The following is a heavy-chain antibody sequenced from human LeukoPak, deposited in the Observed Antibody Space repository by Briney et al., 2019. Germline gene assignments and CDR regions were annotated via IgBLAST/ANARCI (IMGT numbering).Heavy chain of an antibody. V-gene: IGHV4-59*01. J-gene: IGHJ4*02. CDR1: GGSISSYQ. CDR2: IYYSGST. D-gene: IGHD5-18*01. CDR3: ARVAGYSYGYLDY. Sequence: PSETLSLTYTVSGGSISSYQWSWIRQPPGKGLEWIGYIYYSGSTNYNPSLKSRVTISVDTSKNQFSLKLSSVTAADTAVYYCARVAGYSYGYLDYWGQGTLVTVSS.